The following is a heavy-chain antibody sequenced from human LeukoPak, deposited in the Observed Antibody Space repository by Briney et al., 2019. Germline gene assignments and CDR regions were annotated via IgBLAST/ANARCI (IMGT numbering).Heavy chain of an antibody. D-gene: IGHD3-16*02. Sequence: ASVKVSCKASGYTFTGYYMHWVRQAPGQGLEWMGWINPNSGGTNYAQKFQGRVTMTRDTSISTAYMELSRLRSDDTAVYYCARDQPRLYYDYVWGSYQLNWFDPWGQGTLVTVSS. V-gene: IGHV1-2*02. CDR1: GYTFTGYY. CDR3: ARDQPRLYYDYVWGSYQLNWFDP. CDR2: INPNSGGT. J-gene: IGHJ5*02.